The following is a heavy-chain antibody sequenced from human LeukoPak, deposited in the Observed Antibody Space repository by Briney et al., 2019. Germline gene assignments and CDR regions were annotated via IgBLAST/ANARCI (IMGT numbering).Heavy chain of an antibody. D-gene: IGHD3-16*01. Sequence: PGGSLRLSCAASGFTYSSYSMNWVRQAPGRGLEWVSSISSSSSYIYYAESVKGRFTISRDNAKNSLYLQMNSLRAEDTAVYYCARDAGGYYDYVWGSYRYYFDYWGQGTLVTVSS. V-gene: IGHV3-21*01. CDR1: GFTYSSYS. CDR2: ISSSSSYI. CDR3: ARDAGGYYDYVWGSYRYYFDY. J-gene: IGHJ4*02.